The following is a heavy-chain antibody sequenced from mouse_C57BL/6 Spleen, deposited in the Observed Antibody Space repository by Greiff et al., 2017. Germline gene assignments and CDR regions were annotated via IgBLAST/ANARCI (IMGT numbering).Heavy chain of an antibody. J-gene: IGHJ4*01. CDR2: IYPGSGNT. CDR3: ARYDYYAMYY. Sequence: QVQLQQSGAELVRPGASVKLSCKASGYTFTDYYINWVKQRPGQGLEWIARIYPGSGNTYYNEKFKGKATLTAEKSSSTAYMQLSSLTSEDSAVYFCARYDYYAMYYWGQGTSVTVSS. V-gene: IGHV1-76*01. CDR1: GYTFTDYY.